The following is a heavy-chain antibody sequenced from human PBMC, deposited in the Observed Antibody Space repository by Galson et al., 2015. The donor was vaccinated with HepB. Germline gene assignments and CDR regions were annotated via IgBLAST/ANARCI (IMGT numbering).Heavy chain of an antibody. CDR1: GFTFSSYW. V-gene: IGHV3-7*01. CDR2: IKQDGSEK. J-gene: IGHJ4*02. Sequence: SLRLSCAASGFTFSSYWMSWVRQAPGKGLEWVANIKQDGSEKYYVDSVKGRFTISRENAKNSLYLQMNSLRAGDTAVYYCAREANGGGLDYWGQGTLVTVSS. CDR3: AREANGGGLDY. D-gene: IGHD1-1*01.